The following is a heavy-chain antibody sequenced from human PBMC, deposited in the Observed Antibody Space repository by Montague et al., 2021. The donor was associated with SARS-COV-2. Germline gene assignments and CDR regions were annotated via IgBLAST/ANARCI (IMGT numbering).Heavy chain of an antibody. CDR3: AHKARATMASVPIFDP. V-gene: IGHV2-5*01. CDR1: GFSLTTSPVG. D-gene: IGHD5-12*01. Sequence: ALVKPTQTLTLTCTFSGFSLTTSPVGVAWIRQPPGKALEWLALIYWNDDKYYSPSLKNRVTITKDTSKNQVILTMNNMDPVDTATYYCAHKARATMASVPIFDPWGQGTLVTVSS. J-gene: IGHJ5*02. CDR2: IYWNDDK.